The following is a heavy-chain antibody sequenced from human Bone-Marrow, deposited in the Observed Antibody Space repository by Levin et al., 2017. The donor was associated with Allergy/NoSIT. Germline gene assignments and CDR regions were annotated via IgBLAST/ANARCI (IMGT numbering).Heavy chain of an antibody. V-gene: IGHV4-4*07. CDR1: GGSIVSHW. CDR3: ARENPLPYYDFWSGSVGGMDV. D-gene: IGHD3-3*01. J-gene: IGHJ6*02. CDR2: IQANGKT. Sequence: SQTLSLTCTVSGGSIVSHWWNWIRKPAGKGLEWIGRIQANGKTNSNPSLKSRVSLSLDTSKSQFSLRLTSVTAADTAVYYCARENPLPYYDFWSGSVGGMDVWGQGTTVTVSS.